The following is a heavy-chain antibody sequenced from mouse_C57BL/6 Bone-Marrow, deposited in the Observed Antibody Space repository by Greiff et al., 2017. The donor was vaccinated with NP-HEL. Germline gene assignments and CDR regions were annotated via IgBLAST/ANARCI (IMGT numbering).Heavy chain of an antibody. D-gene: IGHD3-3*01. CDR1: GYTFTNYW. V-gene: IGHV1-63*01. J-gene: IGHJ3*01. CDR2: IYPGGGYT. Sequence: LKESGAELVRPGTSVKMSCKASGYTFTNYWIGWAKQRPGHGLEWIGDIYPGGGYTNYNEKFKGKATLTADKSSSTAYMQFSSLTSEDSAIYYCARLEGPWFAYWGQGTLVTVSA. CDR3: ARLEGPWFAY.